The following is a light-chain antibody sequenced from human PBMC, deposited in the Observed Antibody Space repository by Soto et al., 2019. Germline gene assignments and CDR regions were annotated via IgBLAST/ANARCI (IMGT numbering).Light chain of an antibody. CDR1: SSDVGGYNY. Sequence: QSALTQAACVSGSPGQSITISCTGTSSDVGGYNYVSWYQQHPGKAPKLMIYEVSNRPSGVSNRFSGSKSGNTASLTISGLQAEDEADYYCSSYTSRSTLDYVFGSGTKV. J-gene: IGLJ1*01. CDR2: EVS. V-gene: IGLV2-14*01. CDR3: SSYTSRSTLDYV.